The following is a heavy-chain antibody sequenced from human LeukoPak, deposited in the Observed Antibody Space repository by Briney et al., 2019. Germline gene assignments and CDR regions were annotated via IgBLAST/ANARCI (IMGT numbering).Heavy chain of an antibody. CDR2: MNPNSGNT. Sequence: ASVRVSCKASGYTFTSYDINWVRQATGQGLEWMGWMNPNSGNTGYAQKFQGRVTMTRNTSISTAYMELSSLTSEDTAVYYCARSRSSTSRMLENWFDPWGQGTLVTVSS. V-gene: IGHV1-8*01. CDR3: ARSRSSTSRMLENWFDP. J-gene: IGHJ5*02. D-gene: IGHD2-2*01. CDR1: GYTFTSYD.